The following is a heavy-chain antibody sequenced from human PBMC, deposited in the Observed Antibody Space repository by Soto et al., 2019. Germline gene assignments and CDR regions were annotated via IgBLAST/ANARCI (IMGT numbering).Heavy chain of an antibody. CDR3: ARDSGRSDVVPAAISAMDV. V-gene: IGHV1-58*02. CDR1: GFTFTSSA. Sequence: GASVKVSCKASGFTFTSSAMQWVRQARGQRLEWIGWIVVGSGNTNYAQKLQERVTITRDMSTSTAYMELSSLRSEDTAVYYCARDSGRSDVVPAAISAMDVWGQGTTVTVSS. CDR2: IVVGSGNT. D-gene: IGHD2-2*01. J-gene: IGHJ6*02.